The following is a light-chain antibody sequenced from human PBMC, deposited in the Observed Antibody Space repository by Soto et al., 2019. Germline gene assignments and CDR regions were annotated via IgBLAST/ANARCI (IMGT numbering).Light chain of an antibody. Sequence: QSALTQPASVSGSPGQSITISCTGSGSDVGGYNYVSWYQQRPGEAPKLIIHDVSLRPSGVSGRFSGSKSGSTASLTISGLQADDEADYYCNSYTTNSLYVFGSGTKLTVL. V-gene: IGLV2-14*01. CDR1: GSDVGGYNY. J-gene: IGLJ1*01. CDR3: NSYTTNSLYV. CDR2: DVS.